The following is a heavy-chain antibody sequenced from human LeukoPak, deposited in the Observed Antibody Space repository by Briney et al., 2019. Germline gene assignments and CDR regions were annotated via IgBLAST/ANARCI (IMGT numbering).Heavy chain of an antibody. D-gene: IGHD3-10*01. CDR2: FYTSGTT. J-gene: IGHJ5*02. V-gene: IGHV4-61*02. CDR3: ARGGYYGSGNDFRFDP. CDR1: GGSISSASYY. Sequence: SETLSLTCTVSGGSISSASYYWSWIRQPAGKGLEWIGRFYTSGTTNYNPSLKSRVTISVDTSKNQFSLKLSSVTAADTAIYYCARGGYYGSGNDFRFDPWGQGTLVTVSS.